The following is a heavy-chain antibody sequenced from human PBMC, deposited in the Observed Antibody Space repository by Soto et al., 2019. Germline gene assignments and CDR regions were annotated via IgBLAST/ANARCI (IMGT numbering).Heavy chain of an antibody. D-gene: IGHD3-10*02. CDR1: GGSISSSNW. CDR3: ARDRKLFGEFIPSYYYYYGMGV. V-gene: IGHV4-4*02. J-gene: IGHJ6*02. Sequence: PSETLSLTCAVSGGSISSSNWWSWVRQPPGKGLEWIGEIYHSGSTNYNPSLKSRVTISVDKSKNQFSLKLSSVTAADTAVYYCARDRKLFGEFIPSYYYYYGMGVWGQGTTVTVSS. CDR2: IYHSGST.